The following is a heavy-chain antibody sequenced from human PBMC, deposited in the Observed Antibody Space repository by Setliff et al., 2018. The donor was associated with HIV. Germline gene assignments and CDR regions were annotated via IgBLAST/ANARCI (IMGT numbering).Heavy chain of an antibody. D-gene: IGHD1-1*01. CDR1: GGSFSDNY. CDR2: INHSGGT. Sequence: SETLSLTCAVYGGSFSDNYWSWIRQSPGKGLEWIGEINHSGGTRYNPSLESRVTMSVDTSKNHFSLKLRSVTAADTAVYYCAQLGMVDDFDYWGQGTLVTVSS. J-gene: IGHJ4*02. V-gene: IGHV4-34*01. CDR3: AQLGMVDDFDY.